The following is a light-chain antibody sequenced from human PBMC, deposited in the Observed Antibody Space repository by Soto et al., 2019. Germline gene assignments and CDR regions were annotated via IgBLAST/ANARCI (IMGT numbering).Light chain of an antibody. CDR3: QQYNSYWT. CDR2: DAS. CDR1: QSISKW. V-gene: IGKV1-5*01. J-gene: IGKJ1*01. Sequence: DIQMTQSPSSLSASVGDRVTITCRASQSISKWLVWYQQKPGTAPKVLIFDASILASGVPSRFSGSGYGTEFTLTISSLQPDDFATYYCQQYNSYWTFGQGTKVDI.